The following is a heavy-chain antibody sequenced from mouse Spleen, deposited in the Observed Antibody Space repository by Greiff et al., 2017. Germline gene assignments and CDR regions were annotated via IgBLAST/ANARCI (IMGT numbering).Heavy chain of an antibody. CDR3: ARRNEYGNYEGAMDY. CDR1: GYAFSSYW. Sequence: VQLQESGAELVKPGASVKISCKASGYAFSSYWMNWVKQRPGKGLEWIGQIYPGDGATNFNGKFKGKATLTADKSSSTAYMQLSSLTSEDSAVYFCARRNEYGNYEGAMDYWGQGTSVTVSS. J-gene: IGHJ4*01. D-gene: IGHD2-10*02. V-gene: IGHV1-80*01. CDR2: IYPGDGAT.